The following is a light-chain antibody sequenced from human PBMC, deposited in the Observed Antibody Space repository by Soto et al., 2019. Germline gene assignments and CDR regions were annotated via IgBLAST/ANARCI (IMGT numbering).Light chain of an antibody. CDR3: QQRSDWPPT. CDR1: QTVGSY. CDR2: DTS. V-gene: IGKV3-11*01. J-gene: IGKJ1*01. Sequence: EIVLTQSPATLSLSPGEIATLYCRASQTVGSYLAWFRQTPGQAPRLLIYDTSIRATGIPARFSGSGSGTDFTLTISSLEAEDFAVYYCQQRSDWPPTFGQGTKVDIK.